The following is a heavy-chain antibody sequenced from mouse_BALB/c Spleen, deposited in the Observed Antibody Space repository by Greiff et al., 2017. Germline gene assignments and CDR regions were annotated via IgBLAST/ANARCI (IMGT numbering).Heavy chain of an antibody. CDR1: GYTFTSYW. Sequence: VQLQQSGAELVKPGAPVKLSCKASGYTFTSYWMNWVKQRPGRGLEWIGRIDPSDSETHYNQKFKDKATLTVDKSSSTAYIQLSSLTSEDSAVYYCARGTYSRFAYWGQGTLVTVSA. CDR2: IDPSDSET. CDR3: ARGTYSRFAY. V-gene: IGHV1-69*02. D-gene: IGHD5-1*01. J-gene: IGHJ3*01.